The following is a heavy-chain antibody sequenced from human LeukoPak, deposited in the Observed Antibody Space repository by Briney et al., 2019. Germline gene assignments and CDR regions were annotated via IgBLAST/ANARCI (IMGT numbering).Heavy chain of an antibody. V-gene: IGHV4-59*01. CDR3: ARVKHIVVVTAIPSDAFDI. J-gene: IGHJ3*02. D-gene: IGHD2-21*02. CDR2: IYYSGST. Sequence: SETLSLTCTVSGGSISSYYWSWIRQPPGKGLEWIGYIYYSGSTNYNPSLKSRVTISVDTSKNQFSLKLSSVTAADTAVYYCARVKHIVVVTAIPSDAFDIWGQGTMVTVSS. CDR1: GGSISSYY.